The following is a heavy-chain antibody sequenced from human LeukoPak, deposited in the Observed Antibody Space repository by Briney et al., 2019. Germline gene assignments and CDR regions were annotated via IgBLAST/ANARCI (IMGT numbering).Heavy chain of an antibody. CDR3: AREYSSSSGRRALDI. CDR2: IYYSGST. J-gene: IGHJ3*02. Sequence: PSETLSLTCTVSGGSISSSSHYWGWIRQPPGKGLEWIGSIYYSGSTNYNPSLKSRLTISIDTSENQFSLKLSSVTATDTAVYYCAREYSSSSGRRALDIWGQGTMVTVSS. D-gene: IGHD6-6*01. CDR1: GGSISSSSHY. V-gene: IGHV4-39*07.